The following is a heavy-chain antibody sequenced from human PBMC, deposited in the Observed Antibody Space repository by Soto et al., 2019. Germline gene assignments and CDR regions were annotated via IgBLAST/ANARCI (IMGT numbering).Heavy chain of an antibody. D-gene: IGHD6-6*01. CDR1: GYIFTSYW. CDR3: ARRKKSSSSYYYYYGMDV. J-gene: IGHJ6*02. CDR2: IDPSDSYT. V-gene: IGHV5-10-1*01. Sequence: PVESLKISCKGSGYIFTSYWISCFLQMPVKVLEWMGRIDPSDSYTNYSPSFQGHVTISADKSISTAYLQWSSLKASDTAMYYCARRKKSSSSYYYYYGMDVWGQGTTVTVS.